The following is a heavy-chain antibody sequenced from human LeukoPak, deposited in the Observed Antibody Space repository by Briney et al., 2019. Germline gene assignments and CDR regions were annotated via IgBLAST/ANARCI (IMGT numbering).Heavy chain of an antibody. CDR1: GFTFSSYG. D-gene: IGHD3-10*01. CDR2: ISDIVGRT. J-gene: IGHJ4*02. V-gene: IGHV3-23*01. Sequence: QSRGSLRLSCAASGFTFSSYGMSWVRQAPGKGLEWVSSISDIVGRTYYADSVEGRFTISRDNSKNTLYLQMNSLRAEDTAVYYCANSRRYGSGSYYSYWGQGTLVTVSS. CDR3: ANSRRYGSGSYYSY.